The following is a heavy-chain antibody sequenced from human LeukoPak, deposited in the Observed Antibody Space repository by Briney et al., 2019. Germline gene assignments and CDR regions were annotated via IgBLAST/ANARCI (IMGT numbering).Heavy chain of an antibody. D-gene: IGHD5-12*01. Sequence: SSETLSLTCTVSGGSISSSSYYWGWIRQPPGKGLEWIGSIYYSGSTYYNPSLKSRVTISVDRSKNQFSLKLSSVTAADTAVYYCARQLRQINQHFDYWGQGTLVTVSS. CDR3: ARQLRQINQHFDY. CDR1: GGSISSSSYY. CDR2: IYYSGST. J-gene: IGHJ4*02. V-gene: IGHV4-39*01.